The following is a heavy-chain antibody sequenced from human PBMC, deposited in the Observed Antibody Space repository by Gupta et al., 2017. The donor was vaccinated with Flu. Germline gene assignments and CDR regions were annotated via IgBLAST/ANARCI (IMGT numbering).Heavy chain of an antibody. Sequence: VKGLVWVSGIGATGHETYYADSVKGRFTIYRDNSRNNLELQMKKLVGGETAIYYCAKFREVNAYVPFDSFGQGTLVTVSS. D-gene: IGHD2-2*01. J-gene: IGHJ4*02. CDR3: AKFREVNAYVPFDS. CDR2: IGATGHET. V-gene: IGHV3-23*01.